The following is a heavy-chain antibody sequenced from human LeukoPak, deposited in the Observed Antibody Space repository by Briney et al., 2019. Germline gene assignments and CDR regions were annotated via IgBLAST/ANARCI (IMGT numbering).Heavy chain of an antibody. J-gene: IGHJ4*02. CDR2: ISAYNGNT. D-gene: IGHD1-26*01. Sequence: GASVKVSCKASGYTFTSYGISWVRQAPGQGLEWMGWISAYNGNTNYAQKLQGRVTMTTDTSTSTAYMELRSLRAEDTAVYYCARDLWRELRLEYYFDYWGQGTLVTVSS. V-gene: IGHV1-18*01. CDR3: ARDLWRELRLEYYFDY. CDR1: GYTFTSYG.